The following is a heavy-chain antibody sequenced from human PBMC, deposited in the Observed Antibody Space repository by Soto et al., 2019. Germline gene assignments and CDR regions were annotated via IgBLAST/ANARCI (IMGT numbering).Heavy chain of an antibody. CDR1: GFTFSSYA. CDR2: ISGSGGST. D-gene: IGHD4-17*01. CDR3: AKDRTVTTHVP. J-gene: IGHJ5*02. Sequence: GGSLRLSCAASGFTFSSYAMSWVRQAPGKGLEWVSAISGSGGSTYYADSVKGRFTISRDNSKNTLCLQMNSLRAEDTAVYYCAKDRTVTTHVPWGQGTLVTVSS. V-gene: IGHV3-23*01.